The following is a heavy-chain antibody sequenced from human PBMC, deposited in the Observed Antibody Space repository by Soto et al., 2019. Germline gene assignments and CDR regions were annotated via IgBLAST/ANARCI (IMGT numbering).Heavy chain of an antibody. Sequence: ASVKVSCKASGYTFTRCDINWVRPAPGQGLEWMGWMNPNSGNTGYAQKFQGRVTMTRNTSISTAYMELSSLRSEDTAVYYCARTLYGDNVDYWGQGTLVTVSS. CDR2: MNPNSGNT. J-gene: IGHJ4*02. V-gene: IGHV1-8*01. CDR1: GYTFTRCD. CDR3: ARTLYGDNVDY. D-gene: IGHD4-17*01.